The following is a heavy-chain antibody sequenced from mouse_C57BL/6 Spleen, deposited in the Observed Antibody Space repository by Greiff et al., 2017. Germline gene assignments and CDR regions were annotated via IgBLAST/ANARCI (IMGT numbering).Heavy chain of an antibody. D-gene: IGHD2-3*01. V-gene: IGHV1-18*01. CDR1: GYTFTDYN. J-gene: IGHJ4*01. CDR3: ARGGDDGYYTRDY. Sequence: VQLKESGPELVKPGASVKIPCKASGYTFTDYNMDWVKQSHGKSLEWIGDINPNNGGTIYNQKFKGKATLTVDKSSSTAYMELRSLTSADTAVYYCARGGDDGYYTRDYWGQGTSVTVSS. CDR2: INPNNGGT.